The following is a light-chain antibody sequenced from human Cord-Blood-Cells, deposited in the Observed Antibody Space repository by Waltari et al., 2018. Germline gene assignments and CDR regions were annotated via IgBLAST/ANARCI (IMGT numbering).Light chain of an antibody. V-gene: IGLV2-23*01. CDR1: SSDVGSYTL. CDR3: CSYAGSSTYV. J-gene: IGLJ1*01. CDR2: EGS. Sequence: QSALTQPASVSGSPGQSITIPCTGTSSDVGSYTLVSWYQQHPGKAPKLMIYEGSKRRSGVSNRFSGSKSGNTASLTISGLQAEDEADYYCCSYAGSSTYVFGTGTKVTVL.